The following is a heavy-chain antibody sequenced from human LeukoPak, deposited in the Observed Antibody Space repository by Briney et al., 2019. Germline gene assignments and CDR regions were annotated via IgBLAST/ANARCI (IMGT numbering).Heavy chain of an antibody. D-gene: IGHD2-15*01. Sequence: PSQTLSLTCTVSGDSITSGSYYWTWIRQPAGKGLEWIGRVSTSGTTNYNPSLKSRLTISVDTSKNQFSLKLSSVTAADTAVYYCARVGLAYSQYYFDYWGQGTLVTVSS. CDR3: ARVGLAYSQYYFDY. CDR1: GDSITSGSYY. CDR2: VSTSGTT. J-gene: IGHJ4*02. V-gene: IGHV4-61*02.